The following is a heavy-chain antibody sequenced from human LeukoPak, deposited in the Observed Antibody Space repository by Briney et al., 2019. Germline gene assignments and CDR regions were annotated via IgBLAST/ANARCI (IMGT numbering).Heavy chain of an antibody. CDR3: AKDRSSSWTFDY. J-gene: IGHJ4*02. CDR2: ISYDGSNK. V-gene: IGHV3-30*18. Sequence: GGSLRLSCAASGFTFSSYGMHWVRQAPGKGLEWVAVISYDGSNKYYADSVKGRFTVSGDNSKNTLYLQMNSLRAEDTAVYYCAKDRSSSWTFDYWGQGTLVTVSS. D-gene: IGHD6-13*01. CDR1: GFTFSSYG.